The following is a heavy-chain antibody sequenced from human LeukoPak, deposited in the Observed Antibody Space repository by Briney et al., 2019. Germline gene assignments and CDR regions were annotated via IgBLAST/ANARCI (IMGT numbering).Heavy chain of an antibody. J-gene: IGHJ6*02. CDR2: IYYSGST. CDR3: ARRARGYYYYGMDV. V-gene: IGHV4-59*08. CDR1: GGSISSYY. Sequence: SETLSLTCTVSGGSISSYYWSWIRQPPGKGLEWIGYIYYSGSTNYNPSLKSRVTISVDTSKNQFSLKLSSVTAADTAVYYCARRARGYYYYGMDVWGQGTTVTVSS.